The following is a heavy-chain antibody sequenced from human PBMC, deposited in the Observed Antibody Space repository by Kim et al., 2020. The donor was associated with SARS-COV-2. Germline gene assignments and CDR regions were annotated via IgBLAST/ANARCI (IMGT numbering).Heavy chain of an antibody. D-gene: IGHD5-18*01. CDR3: ARGRIQLWRIMDY. J-gene: IGHJ4*02. CDR2: INHSGST. V-gene: IGHV4-34*01. CDR1: GGSFSGYY. Sequence: SETLSLTCAVYGGSFSGYYWSWIRQPPGKGLEWIGEINHSGSTNYNPSLKSRVTISVDTSKNQFSLKLSSVTAADTAVYYCARGRIQLWRIMDYWGQGTLVTVSS.